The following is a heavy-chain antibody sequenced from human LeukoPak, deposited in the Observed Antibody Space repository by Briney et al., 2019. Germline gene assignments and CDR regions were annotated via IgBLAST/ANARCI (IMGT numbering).Heavy chain of an antibody. CDR3: ARGRNLWFGELLSY. CDR1: GYTFTSYG. J-gene: IGHJ4*02. D-gene: IGHD3-10*01. Sequence: ASVKVSCKASGYTFTSYGISWVRQAPGQGLEWMGWISAYNGDTNYAQKLQGRVTMTTDTSTSTAYMELRSLRSDDTAVYYCARGRNLWFGELLSYWGQGTLVTVSS. CDR2: ISAYNGDT. V-gene: IGHV1-18*01.